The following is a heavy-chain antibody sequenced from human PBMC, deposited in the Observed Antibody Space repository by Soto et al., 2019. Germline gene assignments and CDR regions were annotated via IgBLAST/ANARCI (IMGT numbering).Heavy chain of an antibody. CDR2: ISYDGSNK. CDR1: GFTFSSYG. V-gene: IGHV3-30*18. Sequence: LRLSCAASGFTFSSYGMHWVRQAPGKGLEWVAVISYDGSNKYYADSVKGRFTISRDNSKNTLYLQMNSLRAEDTAVYYCAKEGRWLQSSNNWFDPWGQGTLVTVSS. D-gene: IGHD5-12*01. CDR3: AKEGRWLQSSNNWFDP. J-gene: IGHJ5*02.